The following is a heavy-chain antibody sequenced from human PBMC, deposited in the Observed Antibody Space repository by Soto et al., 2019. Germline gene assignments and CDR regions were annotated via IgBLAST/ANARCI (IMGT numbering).Heavy chain of an antibody. D-gene: IGHD3-16*01. CDR1: GFTFSSYW. J-gene: IGHJ4*02. Sequence: GGSLRLSCAASGFTFSSYWMHWVRQVPGKGLVWVARTDEYGSTINYADSVKGRFTISRDNAKNTLYLEMNSLRGEDTALYYCTRDIGGRGAFWGQGSPVTVSS. CDR2: TDEYGSTI. CDR3: TRDIGGRGAF. V-gene: IGHV3-74*01.